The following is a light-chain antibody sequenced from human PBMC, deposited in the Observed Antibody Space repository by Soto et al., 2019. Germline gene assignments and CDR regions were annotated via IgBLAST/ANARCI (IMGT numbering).Light chain of an antibody. V-gene: IGKV3-20*01. Sequence: EIVLTQSPGTLSLSPGERATLFCRASQSVRNSYLAWNQQKPGQAPRLLIYGASGRATGTPDRFSGSGSGTDFTLTISRLEPEVFAVYYCQQYGSSPYTFGQGTKLEI. J-gene: IGKJ2*01. CDR1: QSVRNSY. CDR2: GAS. CDR3: QQYGSSPYT.